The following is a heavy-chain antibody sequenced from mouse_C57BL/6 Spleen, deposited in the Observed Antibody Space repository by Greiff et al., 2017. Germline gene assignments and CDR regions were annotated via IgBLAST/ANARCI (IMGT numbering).Heavy chain of an antibody. V-gene: IGHV14-1*01. Sequence: VQLQQSGAELVRPGASVKLSCTASGFNIKDYYMHWVKQRPEQGLEWIGRIDPEDGDTEYAPKFQGKATMTADTSSNTAYLQLSSLTSEDTAVYYGTTSTGTSYYAMDYWGQGTSVTVSS. J-gene: IGHJ4*01. CDR3: TTSTGTSYYAMDY. D-gene: IGHD4-1*02. CDR2: IDPEDGDT. CDR1: GFNIKDYY.